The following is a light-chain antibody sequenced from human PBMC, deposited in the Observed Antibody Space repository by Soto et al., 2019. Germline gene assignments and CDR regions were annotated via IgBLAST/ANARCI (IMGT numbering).Light chain of an antibody. J-gene: IGLJ1*01. CDR3: SSYTSSSTLFYV. CDR2: DVN. Sequence: QSVLTQPASVSGSPGQSITISCTGTNSDVGSSNSVSWYQHHPGKAPKLIIYDVNSRPSGVSNRFSGSKSGNTASLTISGLQAEDEADYYCSSYTSSSTLFYVFGTGTKVTVL. CDR1: NSDVGSSNS. V-gene: IGLV2-14*03.